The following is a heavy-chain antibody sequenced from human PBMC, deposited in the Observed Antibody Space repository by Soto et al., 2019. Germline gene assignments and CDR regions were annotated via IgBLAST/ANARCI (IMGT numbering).Heavy chain of an antibody. Sequence: EVQLLESGGGLVQPGGSLRLSCAASGFTFSSYAMSWVRQAPGKGLEWVSIIGVGGGDRYHPESVKGRFTISRDNSRDTLYLEMNSLRDEYTAVYYCARVRFGELVWGQGTLVTVSS. CDR3: ARVRFGELV. J-gene: IGHJ4*02. CDR1: GFTFSSYA. V-gene: IGHV3-23*01. CDR2: IGVGGGDR. D-gene: IGHD3-10*01.